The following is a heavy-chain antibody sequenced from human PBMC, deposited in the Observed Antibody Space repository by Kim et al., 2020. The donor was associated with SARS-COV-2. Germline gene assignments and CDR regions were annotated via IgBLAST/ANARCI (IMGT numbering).Heavy chain of an antibody. J-gene: IGHJ6*02. Sequence: TNYNPSLKSRVTISVDTSKNQFSLKLSSVTAADTAVYYCARASYYYGMDVWGQGTTVTVSS. CDR3: ARASYYYGMDV. CDR2: T. V-gene: IGHV4-59*01.